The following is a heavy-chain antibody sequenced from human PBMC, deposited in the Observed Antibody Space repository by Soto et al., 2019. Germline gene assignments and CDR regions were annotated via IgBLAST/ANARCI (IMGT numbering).Heavy chain of an antibody. D-gene: IGHD3-9*01. CDR3: ARLRLRYFDWLLSPATFDY. Sequence: GGSLRLSCAASGFPFSAFAMNWVRQAPGKGLEWVAGIGGSGASIYYADSVKGRFTISRDNFMNALYLQMNNLRAEDTAVYYCARLRLRYFDWLLSPATFDYWGQGTLVTVSS. CDR2: IGGSGASI. J-gene: IGHJ4*02. V-gene: IGHV3-23*01. CDR1: GFPFSAFA.